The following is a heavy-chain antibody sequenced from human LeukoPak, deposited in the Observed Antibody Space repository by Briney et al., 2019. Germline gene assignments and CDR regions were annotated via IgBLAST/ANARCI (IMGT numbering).Heavy chain of an antibody. V-gene: IGHV3-30*02. J-gene: IGHJ5*02. CDR3: AKGDGGSGWYNWFDP. Sequence: GGSLRLSCAASGFTFSSYGMHWVRQAPGKGLEWVAFIRYDGSNKYYADSVKGRFTISRDNSKNTLYLQMNSLRAEDTAVYYCAKGDGGSGWYNWFDPWGQGTLVTVSS. CDR2: IRYDGSNK. D-gene: IGHD6-19*01. CDR1: GFTFSSYG.